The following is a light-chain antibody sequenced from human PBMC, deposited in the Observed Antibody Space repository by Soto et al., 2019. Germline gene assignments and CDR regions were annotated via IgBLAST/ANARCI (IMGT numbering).Light chain of an antibody. CDR3: QVWDSSSDHRI. CDR1: NIGGKS. V-gene: IGLV3-21*04. J-gene: IGLJ2*01. CDR2: YDS. Sequence: SYELTQPPSVSVAPGKTARITCGGNNIGGKSVHWYQQKPGQAPLLVIFYDSDRPSGIPERFSSSNSGNTATLTISRVEAGDEADYYCQVWDSSSDHRIFGGGTKLTVL.